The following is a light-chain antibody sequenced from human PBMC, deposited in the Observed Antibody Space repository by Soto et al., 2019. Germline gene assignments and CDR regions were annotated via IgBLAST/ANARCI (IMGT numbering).Light chain of an antibody. CDR1: QSLSGT. J-gene: IGKJ1*01. Sequence: EIVLTQSPATLSLSPGERATLSCRASQSLSGTLAWFQHKPGQPPRLLIYGASNRPTGIPARFSASGSGTDFTLTISSLEPEDFAVYYGQQRTLWPRTFGQGTKVEIK. CDR3: QQRTLWPRT. CDR2: GAS. V-gene: IGKV3-11*01.